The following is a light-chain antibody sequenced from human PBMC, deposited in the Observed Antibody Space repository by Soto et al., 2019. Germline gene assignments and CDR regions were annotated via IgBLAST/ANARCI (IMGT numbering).Light chain of an antibody. CDR1: SSDVGGFNF. J-gene: IGLJ1*01. Sequence: QSALTQPASVSGSPGQSITISCTGTSSDVGGFNFVSWYQQHPGKVPKLLIFEVSDRPSGVSDRFSGSKSGNTASLTISGLQAEDEADYYCCSYAGSYTLYVFGTGTKLTVL. CDR2: EVS. CDR3: CSYAGSYTLYV. V-gene: IGLV2-14*03.